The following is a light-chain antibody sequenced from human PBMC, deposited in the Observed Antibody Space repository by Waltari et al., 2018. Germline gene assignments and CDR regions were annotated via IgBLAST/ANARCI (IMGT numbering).Light chain of an antibody. J-gene: IGLJ1*01. CDR3: SSYRSSSTLKYV. Sequence: QSALTQPASVSGSPGQSITISCTGTSRHVGGYNYVSWYQQHPDKVPKLMIYEVGSRPSGVSDRFSGSKSGNTASLTISGLQAEDEADYYCSSYRSSSTLKYVFGTGTKVTVL. CDR1: SRHVGGYNY. V-gene: IGLV2-14*01. CDR2: EVG.